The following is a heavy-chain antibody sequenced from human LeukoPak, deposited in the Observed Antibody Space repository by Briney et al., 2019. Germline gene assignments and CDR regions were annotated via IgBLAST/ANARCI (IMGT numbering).Heavy chain of an antibody. V-gene: IGHV3-33*01. J-gene: IGHJ4*02. CDR3: ARLMGGGSSWYAIDY. CDR2: IWYDGSNK. D-gene: IGHD6-13*01. CDR1: GFTFSSYG. Sequence: GSLRLSCAASGFTFSSYGMHWVRQAPGKGLEWVAVIWYDGSNKYYADSVKGRFTISRDNSKNTLYLQMNSLRAEDTAVYYCARLMGGGSSWYAIDYWAREPWSPSPQ.